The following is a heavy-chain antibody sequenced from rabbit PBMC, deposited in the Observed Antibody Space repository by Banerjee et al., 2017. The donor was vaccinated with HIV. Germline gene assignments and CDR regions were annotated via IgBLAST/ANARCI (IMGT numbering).Heavy chain of an antibody. V-gene: IGHV1S40*01. D-gene: IGHD4-2*01. CDR2: ISTGSGST. CDR3: ARDIMHAGSM. Sequence: QSLEESGGDLVKPGASLTLTCTASGFSFSRDYWIYWVRQAPGKGLEWIGCISTGSGSTDYASWSTGRFSISKTSSTTVTLQMTSLTFAYTATYFCARDIMHAGSMWGPGTLVTVS. CDR1: GFSFSRDYW. J-gene: IGHJ6*01.